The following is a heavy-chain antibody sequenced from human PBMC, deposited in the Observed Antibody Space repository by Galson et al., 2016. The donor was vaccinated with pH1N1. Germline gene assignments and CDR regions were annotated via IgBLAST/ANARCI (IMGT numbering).Heavy chain of an antibody. V-gene: IGHV4-61*02. CDR3: ARDRVALTGIFDY. J-gene: IGHJ4*02. Sequence: TLSLTCTVSGGSISSGSYYWNWIRQPAGEGLEWIGRLYTSGSTTYNPSLKSQVTMSVDTSKNQFSLRLTSVTAADTAVYYCARDRVALTGIFDYWGQGTLVTVSS. CDR2: LYTSGST. CDR1: GGSISSGSYY. D-gene: IGHD3-10*01.